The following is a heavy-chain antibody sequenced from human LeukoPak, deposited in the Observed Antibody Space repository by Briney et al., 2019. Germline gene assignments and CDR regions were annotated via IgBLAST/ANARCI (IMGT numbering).Heavy chain of an antibody. CDR3: ARGVDGTAWFDP. CDR1: GYTLTGYY. J-gene: IGHJ5*02. V-gene: IGHV1-2*02. D-gene: IGHD6-19*01. Sequence: ASVKVSCKASGYTLTGYYMHWVRQAPGQGLEWMGWINPNSGGTNYAQKFQGRVTMTRDTSISTAYMELSRLRSDDTAVYYCARGVDGTAWFDPWGQGTLVTVSS. CDR2: INPNSGGT.